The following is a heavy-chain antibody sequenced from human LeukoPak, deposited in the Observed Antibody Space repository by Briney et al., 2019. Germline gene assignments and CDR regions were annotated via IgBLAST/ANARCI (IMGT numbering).Heavy chain of an antibody. D-gene: IGHD6-13*01. CDR2: IYSGGST. J-gene: IGHJ4*02. Sequence: GGSLRLSCAASGFTVSSNYMSWVRQAPGKGLEWVSVIYSGGSTYYADSVKGRFTISRDNSKNTLYLQMNSLRAEDTAVYYCASYNNSWYYFDYWGQGTLVTVSS. CDR1: GFTVSSNY. CDR3: ASYNNSWYYFDY. V-gene: IGHV3-53*01.